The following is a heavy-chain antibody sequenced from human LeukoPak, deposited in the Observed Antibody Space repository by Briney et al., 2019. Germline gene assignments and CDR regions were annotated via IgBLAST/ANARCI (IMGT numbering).Heavy chain of an antibody. D-gene: IGHD2-2*01. CDR3: AREAEYSSSFDY. Sequence: PGGSLRLSCAASGFTFSSYWMHWVRQAPGKGLVWVSHTDTGGSNTMHADSVKGRFTISRDNAKNTLYLQMNSLRAEDTAVYYCAREAEYSSSFDYWGQGTLVTVSS. V-gene: IGHV3-74*03. CDR1: GFTFSSYW. CDR2: TDTGGSNT. J-gene: IGHJ4*02.